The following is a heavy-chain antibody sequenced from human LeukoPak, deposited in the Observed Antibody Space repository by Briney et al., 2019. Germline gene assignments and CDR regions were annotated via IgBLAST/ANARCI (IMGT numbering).Heavy chain of an antibody. CDR1: GYSISSGYY. V-gene: IGHV4-38-2*01. J-gene: IGHJ4*02. CDR3: ARHLKYCGGDCYLW. CDR2: IYHSGST. Sequence: SETLSLTCAVSGYSISSGYYWGWIRQPPGKGLEWIGSIYHSGSTYYNPSLKSRVTTSVDTSKNQFSLKLSSVTAADTAVYYCARHLKYCGGDCYLWWGQGTLVTVSS. D-gene: IGHD2-21*01.